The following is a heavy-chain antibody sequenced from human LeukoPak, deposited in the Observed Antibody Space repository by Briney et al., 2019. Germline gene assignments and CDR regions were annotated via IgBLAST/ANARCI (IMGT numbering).Heavy chain of an antibody. CDR2: ISWNSGSI. CDR1: GFSFYDYA. V-gene: IGHV3-9*01. J-gene: IGHJ4*02. D-gene: IGHD6-19*01. Sequence: PGGSLRLSCAASGFSFYDYAMHWVRQAPGKGLEWVSGISWNSGSIDYADSVKGRITISRDNAKNSLYLQMNSLRAEDTALYYCAKDMAVAGTGPLDYWGQGTLVTVSS. CDR3: AKDMAVAGTGPLDY.